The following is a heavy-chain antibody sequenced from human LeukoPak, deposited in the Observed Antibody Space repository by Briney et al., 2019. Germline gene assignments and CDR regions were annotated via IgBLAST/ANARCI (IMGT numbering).Heavy chain of an antibody. V-gene: IGHV3-23*01. D-gene: IGHD4-17*01. CDR2: ISGSGGST. CDR3: AKPDYGDYFFDY. CDR1: GFTFSSYA. Sequence: AGGSLRLSCAASGFTFSSYAMSWVRQAPGKGLEWVSAISGSGGSTYYADSVKGRFTISRDNSKNTLYLQMNSLRAEDTAVYYCAKPDYGDYFFDYWGQGTLVTVSS. J-gene: IGHJ4*02.